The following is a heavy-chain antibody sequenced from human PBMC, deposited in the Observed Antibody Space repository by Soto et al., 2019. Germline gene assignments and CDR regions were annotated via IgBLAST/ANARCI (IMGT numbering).Heavy chain of an antibody. CDR3: DRVGYSGYDSSTVTAEGLDY. CDR1: GYTFTSYG. D-gene: IGHD5-12*01. CDR2: ISAYNGNT. Sequence: QVQLVQSGAEVKKPGASVKVSCKASGYTFTSYGISWVRQAPGQGLEWMGWISAYNGNTNYAQKLQGRVTMTTDTSTSTAYMELRSLRTDYTAVYYCDRVGYSGYDSSTVTAEGLDYRGQRAMITVSS. J-gene: IGHJ4*01. V-gene: IGHV1-18*01.